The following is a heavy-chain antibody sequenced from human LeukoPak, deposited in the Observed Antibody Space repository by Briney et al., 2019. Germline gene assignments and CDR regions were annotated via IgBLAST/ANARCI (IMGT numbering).Heavy chain of an antibody. D-gene: IGHD3-10*01. V-gene: IGHV1-2*02. CDR1: GYTFTDFY. J-gene: IGHJ6*03. CDR3: ARGHGSYYYYMDV. CDR2: INPNTGGT. Sequence: ASVKVSCKASGYTFTDFYMLWVRQAPGQGLEWMGWINPNTGGTDYAQKFEGRVTLTRDTSTSTAYMELNSLRSDDTAVYHCARGHGSYYYYMDVWGKGTTVTVSS.